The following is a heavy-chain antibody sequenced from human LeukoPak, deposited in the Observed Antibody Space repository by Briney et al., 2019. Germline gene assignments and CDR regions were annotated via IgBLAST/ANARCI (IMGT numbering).Heavy chain of an antibody. Sequence: GGSLRLSCAASGFTFSSYEMNWVRQAPGKGLEWVSYISSSGSTIYYADSVKGRFTISRDNAKNSLYLQMISLRAEDTAVYYCARKNYDILTGYYDYWGQGTLVTVSS. V-gene: IGHV3-48*03. CDR3: ARKNYDILTGYYDY. J-gene: IGHJ4*02. CDR1: GFTFSSYE. CDR2: ISSSGSTI. D-gene: IGHD3-9*01.